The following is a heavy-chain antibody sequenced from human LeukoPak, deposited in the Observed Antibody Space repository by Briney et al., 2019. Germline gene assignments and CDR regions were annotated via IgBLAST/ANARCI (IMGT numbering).Heavy chain of an antibody. D-gene: IGHD1-1*01. V-gene: IGHV3-9*01. J-gene: IGHJ4*02. Sequence: GGSLRLSCAASGFTFDDYAMHWVRQAPGKGLEWVSGISWNSGSIGYADSVKGRFTISRDNAKNSLYLQMNSLRAEDTALYYCAKDGTNWNGPTFPDYWGQGTLVTVSS. CDR3: AKDGTNWNGPTFPDY. CDR2: ISWNSGSI. CDR1: GFTFDDYA.